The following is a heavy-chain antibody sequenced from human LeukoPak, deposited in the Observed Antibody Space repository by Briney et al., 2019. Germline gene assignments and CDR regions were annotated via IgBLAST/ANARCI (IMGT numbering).Heavy chain of an antibody. CDR1: GFTFGDYA. D-gene: IGHD2-15*01. CDR3: TRDCSGGSCWGDAFDI. V-gene: IGHV3-49*04. CDR2: IRSKAYGGTT. J-gene: IGHJ3*02. Sequence: PGGSLRLSCIASGFTFGDYAMSWVRQAPGKGLEWVGFIRSKAYGGTTEYAASVKSRFSISRDDSKSTAYLQMNSLRTEDTAVFYCTRDCSGGSCWGDAFDIWGQGTMVTVSS.